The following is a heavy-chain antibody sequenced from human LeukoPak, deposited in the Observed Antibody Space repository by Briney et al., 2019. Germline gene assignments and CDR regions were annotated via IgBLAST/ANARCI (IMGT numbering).Heavy chain of an antibody. CDR1: GFTFDDYT. D-gene: IGHD1-1*01. V-gene: IGHV3-43*01. CDR2: ISWDGGST. Sequence: GGSLRLSCAASGFTFDDYTMHWVRQAPGKGLEWVSLISWDGGSTYYADSVKGRFTISRDNSKNTLYLQMNSLRAEDTAVYYCATLRKSFWIPEFDFWGQGTLVTVSS. J-gene: IGHJ4*02. CDR3: ATLRKSFWIPEFDF.